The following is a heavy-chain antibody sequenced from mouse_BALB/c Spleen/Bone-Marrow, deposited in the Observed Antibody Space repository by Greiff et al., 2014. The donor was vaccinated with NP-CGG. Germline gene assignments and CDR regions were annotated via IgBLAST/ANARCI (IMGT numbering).Heavy chain of an antibody. J-gene: IGHJ4*01. D-gene: IGHD2-14*01. V-gene: IGHV14-3*02. CDR1: GFNIKDTY. CDR2: IDPANGNT. Sequence: EVMLVESGAELVKPGASVKLSCTASGFNIKDTYIHWVKQRPEQGLEWIGRIDPANGNTKYDPKFQGKATTTTDTSSNTAYLQLSSLTSEDTAVYYCAQGYDWAMDYWGQGTSVTVSS. CDR3: AQGYDWAMDY.